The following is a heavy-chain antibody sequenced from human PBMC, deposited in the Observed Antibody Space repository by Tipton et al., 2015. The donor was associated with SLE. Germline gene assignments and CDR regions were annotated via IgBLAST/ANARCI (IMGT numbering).Heavy chain of an antibody. V-gene: IGHV4-39*01. D-gene: IGHD6-19*01. CDR2: IYYSGST. CDR1: GGSISSSSYY. Sequence: TLSLTCAVSGGSISSSSYYWGWIRQPPGKGLEWIGSIYYSGSTYYNPSLKSRVTISVDTSKNQFSLKLSSVTAADTAVYYCASRAVAEDYWGQGTLVTVSS. J-gene: IGHJ4*02. CDR3: ASRAVAEDY.